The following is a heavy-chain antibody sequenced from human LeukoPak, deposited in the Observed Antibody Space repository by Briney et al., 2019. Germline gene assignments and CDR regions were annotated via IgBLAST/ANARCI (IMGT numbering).Heavy chain of an antibody. CDR1: VGSISSYF. CDR3: ARTLSRWDPFDY. V-gene: IGHV4-59*01. CDR2: IYYTRST. Sequence: TSETLSLTCTIYVGSISSYFWSWIRQPPGRGLEWIGYIYYTRSTNYNTPLKSRLIISLNPSKNQFSLKLSSVSAADTAVYYCARTLSRWDPFDYWGQGTLVTVSS. J-gene: IGHJ4*02. D-gene: IGHD1-26*01.